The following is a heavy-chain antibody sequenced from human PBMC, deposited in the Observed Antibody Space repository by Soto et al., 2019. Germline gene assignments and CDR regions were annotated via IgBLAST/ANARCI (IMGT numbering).Heavy chain of an antibody. CDR2: ISYDGRYK. CDR3: AKNNWTNAADAFDI. D-gene: IGHD1-20*01. Sequence: QVQLVESGGGVVQPGRSLRLSCAASGFTFSRYGMHWVRQAPGKGLEWVAVISYDGRYKYYADSVKGRFTISRDNSKNTLYLQINSMSADYTAVYHCAKNNWTNAADAFDISGQGTMVTLS. CDR1: GFTFSRYG. V-gene: IGHV3-30*18. J-gene: IGHJ3*02.